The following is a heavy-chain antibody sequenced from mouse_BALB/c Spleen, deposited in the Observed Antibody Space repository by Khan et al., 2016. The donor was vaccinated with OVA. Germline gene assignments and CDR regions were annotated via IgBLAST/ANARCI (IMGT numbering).Heavy chain of an antibody. J-gene: IGHJ3*01. CDR1: GFSLTTYG. CDR2: IWSGGIT. D-gene: IGHD2-4*01. V-gene: IGHV2-2*02. CDR3: ARNYDYDEGLAY. Sequence: VQLQEPGPGLVQPSQSLSITCTVSGFSLTTYGVHWVRQSPGKGLEWLGVIWSGGITDYNAAFISRLSISKDNSKSQVFFKMNSLQANDTAIYYCARNYDYDEGLAYWGQGTLVTVSA.